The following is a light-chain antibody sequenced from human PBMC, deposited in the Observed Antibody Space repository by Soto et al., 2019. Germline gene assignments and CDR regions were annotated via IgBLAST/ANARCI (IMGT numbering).Light chain of an antibody. CDR2: DAS. V-gene: IGKV1-5*01. Sequence: DIQMTQSPASLSASVGDRVTITCRASQSISTWLAWYQQKSGRAPKLLVYDASCLQSGVPSRFRGSGSGTDFTLTISSLQPDDFATYYCQQYSSSPYTFGQGTKLEIK. J-gene: IGKJ2*01. CDR1: QSISTW. CDR3: QQYSSSPYT.